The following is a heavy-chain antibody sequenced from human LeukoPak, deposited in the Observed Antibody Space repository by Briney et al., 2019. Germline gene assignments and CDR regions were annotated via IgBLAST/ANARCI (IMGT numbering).Heavy chain of an antibody. V-gene: IGHV3-48*01. CDR2: ISSSSSTI. CDR1: GFTFSSYS. CDR3: ARYTAMVTGTWQNYYYYYMDV. Sequence: GGSLRLSCAASGFTFSSYSMNWVRQAPGKGLEWVSYISSSSSTIYYADSVKGRFTISRDNAKNSLCLQMNSLRAEDTAVYYCARYTAMVTGTWQNYYYYYMDVWGKGTTVTVSS. J-gene: IGHJ6*03. D-gene: IGHD5-18*01.